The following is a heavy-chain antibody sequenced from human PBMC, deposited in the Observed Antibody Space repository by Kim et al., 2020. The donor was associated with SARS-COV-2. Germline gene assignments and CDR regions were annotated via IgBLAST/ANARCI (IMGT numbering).Heavy chain of an antibody. V-gene: IGHV4-59*08. J-gene: IGHJ4*02. Sequence: NPSLKSRVTISVDTSKNQFSLKLSSVTAADTAVYYCARLHRLGGKGPLVSWGQGTLVTVSS. D-gene: IGHD2-15*01. CDR3: ARLHRLGGKGPLVS.